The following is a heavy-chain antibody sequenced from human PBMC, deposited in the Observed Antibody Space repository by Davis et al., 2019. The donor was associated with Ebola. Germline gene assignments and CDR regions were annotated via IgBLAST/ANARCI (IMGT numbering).Heavy chain of an antibody. D-gene: IGHD2/OR15-2a*01. CDR1: GYSFTSYD. CDR3: ARTFTSYYFYYMDV. CDR2: MNPNSGYT. J-gene: IGHJ6*03. V-gene: IGHV1-8*01. Sequence: ASVKVSCKASGYSFTSYDINWVRQAPGQGLEWMGWMNPNSGYTISAPKFQGRVTMTRNTSISTAYMELSTLTSDDTAVYYCARTFTSYYFYYMDVWGKGTTVTVSS.